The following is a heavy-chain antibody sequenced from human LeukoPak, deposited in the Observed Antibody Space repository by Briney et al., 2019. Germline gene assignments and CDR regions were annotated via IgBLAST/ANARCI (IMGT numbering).Heavy chain of an antibody. J-gene: IGHJ4*02. Sequence: ASVKVSCKASGYTFTGYYMHWVRQAPGQGLEWMGWINPNSGGTNYAQKFQGRVAMTRDTSISTAYMELSRLRSDDTAVYYCARGRYSESPFDYWGQGTLVTVSS. D-gene: IGHD1-26*01. CDR2: INPNSGGT. CDR3: ARGRYSESPFDY. CDR1: GYTFTGYY. V-gene: IGHV1-2*02.